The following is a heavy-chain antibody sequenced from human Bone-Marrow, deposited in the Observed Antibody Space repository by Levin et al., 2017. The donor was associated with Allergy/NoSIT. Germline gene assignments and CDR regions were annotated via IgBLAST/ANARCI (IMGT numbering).Heavy chain of an antibody. Sequence: SQTLSLTCTVSGGSIRGYYGSWIRQPPGGGLEWIGYIYYTGSAQYNPSLKSRVAISVDTSRDQFSLELNSVTAADTAVYFCTRLHCSHNCYPGDWSQGILVTVSS. CDR3: TRLHCSHNCYPGD. D-gene: IGHD2-15*01. CDR2: IYYTGSA. V-gene: IGHV4-59*08. CDR1: GGSIRGYY. J-gene: IGHJ4*02.